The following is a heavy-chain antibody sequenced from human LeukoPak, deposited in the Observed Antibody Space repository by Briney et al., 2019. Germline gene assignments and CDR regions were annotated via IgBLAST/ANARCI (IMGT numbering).Heavy chain of an antibody. Sequence: PGRSLRLSCAASGFTFTNAWMSWVRQAPGKGLNWVDRIKNKGEGETTDYAAPVKGRFTVSRDDSENTLFLQMHSLETEDTALYYCVWNSEHYFDFWGQGSMVTVSS. CDR1: GFTFTNAW. CDR2: IKNKGEGETT. D-gene: IGHD1-7*01. CDR3: VWNSEHYFDF. V-gene: IGHV3-15*01. J-gene: IGHJ4*02.